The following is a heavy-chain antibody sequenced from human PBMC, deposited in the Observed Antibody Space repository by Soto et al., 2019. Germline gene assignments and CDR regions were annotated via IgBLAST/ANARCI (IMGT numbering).Heavy chain of an antibody. V-gene: IGHV3-49*03. CDR3: TRVERITIFGVVIIGPGAFDI. D-gene: IGHD3-3*01. CDR1: GFTFGDYA. CDR2: IRSKAYGGTT. Sequence: GGSLRLSCTASGFTFGDYAMSWFRQAPGKGLEWVGFIRSKAYGGTTEYAASVKGRFTISRDDSKSIAYLQMNSLKTEDTAVYYCTRVERITIFGVVIIGPGAFDIWGQGTMVTVSS. J-gene: IGHJ3*02.